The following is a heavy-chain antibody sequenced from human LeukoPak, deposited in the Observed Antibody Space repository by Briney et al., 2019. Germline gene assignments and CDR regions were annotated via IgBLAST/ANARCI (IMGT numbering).Heavy chain of an antibody. D-gene: IGHD3-9*01. CDR1: GVSFSGYY. CDR3: ARVSYRRYFGWSTICWFDY. J-gene: IGHJ4*02. Sequence: PSETLSLTCAVYGVSFSGYYWSWIRQPPGKGLEWIGEINHSGSTNYNPSLKSRVTISVDTSKNQYSLKLSSVTAADTAVYYCARVSYRRYFGWSTICWFDYWGQGTLVTVSS. V-gene: IGHV4-34*01. CDR2: INHSGST.